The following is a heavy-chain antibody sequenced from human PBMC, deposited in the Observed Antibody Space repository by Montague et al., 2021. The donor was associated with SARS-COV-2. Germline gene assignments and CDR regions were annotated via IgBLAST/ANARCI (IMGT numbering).Heavy chain of an antibody. J-gene: IGHJ4*01. D-gene: IGHD2-21*01. CDR1: GDSVSRIGVG. CDR3: ARRIVNSRYFDS. CDR2: TYYTSKWNN. V-gene: IGHV6-1*01. Sequence: CAISGDSVSRIGVGWNWIRQSPSRGLEWLGSTYYTSKWNNDYTISVKSRISISPDTSKNQFSLQLKSVTPEDTAVYYCARRIVNSRYFDSWGQGILVTVSS.